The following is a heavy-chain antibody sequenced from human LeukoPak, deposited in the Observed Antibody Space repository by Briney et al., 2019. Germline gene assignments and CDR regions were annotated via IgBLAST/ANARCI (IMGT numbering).Heavy chain of an antibody. J-gene: IGHJ4*02. Sequence: GGSLRLSCAASGFTFSSYAMSWVRQAPGKGLEWVSAISGSGGSTYSADSVKGRFTISRDNSKNTLYLQMNSLRAEDTAVYYCAKLGASVFGVVTDRFDYWGQGTLVTVSS. CDR3: AKLGASVFGVVTDRFDY. D-gene: IGHD3-3*01. V-gene: IGHV3-23*01. CDR2: ISGSGGST. CDR1: GFTFSSYA.